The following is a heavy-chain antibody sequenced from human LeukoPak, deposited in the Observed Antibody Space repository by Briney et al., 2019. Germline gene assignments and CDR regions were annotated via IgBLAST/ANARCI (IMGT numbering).Heavy chain of an antibody. CDR3: ARDLELEGGYSYGTFDY. V-gene: IGHV3-21*01. Sequence: GGSLRLSCAASRFTFSSYSVNWVRQAPGKGLEWVSSISSSSSYIYYADSVKGRFTISRDNAKNSLYLQMNSLRAEDTAVYYCARDLELEGGYSYGTFDYWGQGTLVTVSS. J-gene: IGHJ4*02. CDR2: ISSSSSYI. CDR1: RFTFSSYS. D-gene: IGHD5-18*01.